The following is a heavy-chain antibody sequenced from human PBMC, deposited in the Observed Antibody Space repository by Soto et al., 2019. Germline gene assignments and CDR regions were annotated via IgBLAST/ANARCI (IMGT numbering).Heavy chain of an antibody. J-gene: IGHJ4*02. V-gene: IGHV1-18*01. CDR1: GYTFTSYG. Sequence: QVQLVQSGGAVKKPGASVKVSCEASGYTFTSYGITWVRQAPGQGLEWMGWISPYSGDTNYAQSLQGRVIMTTGTSTGTAHMELRSLRSDDTAVYFWAMDVGEDSSSQSYYFDYWGQGTLGTVSS. CDR2: ISPYSGDT. CDR3: AMDVGEDSSSQSYYFDY. D-gene: IGHD6-13*01.